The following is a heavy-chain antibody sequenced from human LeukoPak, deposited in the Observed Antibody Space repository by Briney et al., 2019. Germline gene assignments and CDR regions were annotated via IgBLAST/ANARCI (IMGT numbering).Heavy chain of an antibody. CDR2: IYDSGST. CDR3: ARHYGP. D-gene: IGHD3-10*01. Sequence: TFGDYALSWFRQAPGKGLEWIGSIYDSGSTYYNPSLKSRVTISVDTSKDQFSLKLNSVTAADTAVYYCARHYGPWGQGTLVTVSS. V-gene: IGHV4-30-2*03. CDR1: TFGDYA. J-gene: IGHJ5*02.